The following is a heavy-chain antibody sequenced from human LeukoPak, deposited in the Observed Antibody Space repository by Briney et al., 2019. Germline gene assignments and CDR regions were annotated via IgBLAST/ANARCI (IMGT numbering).Heavy chain of an antibody. V-gene: IGHV3-74*01. D-gene: IGHD2-8*01. CDR2: INSDGSIT. Sequence: GGSLRLSCAASGFTFTTYWMHWVRQAPGKGLVWVSHINSDGSITSYADSVKGRFTISRDNSKNTLYLQMNSLRAEDTAVYYCARDITLIHCTNGVCYTYYYYGMDVWGQGTTVTVSS. CDR1: GFTFTTYW. CDR3: ARDITLIHCTNGVCYTYYYYGMDV. J-gene: IGHJ6*02.